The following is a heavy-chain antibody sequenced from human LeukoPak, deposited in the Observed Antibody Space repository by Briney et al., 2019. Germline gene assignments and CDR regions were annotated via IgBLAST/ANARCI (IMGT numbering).Heavy chain of an antibody. V-gene: IGHV1-2*02. CDR1: GYTFTGYY. Sequence: ASVKVSCKASGYTFTGYYMHWVRQAPGQGLEWMGWINPNSGGTNYAQKFQGRVTMARDTSISTAYMELSRLRSDDTAVYYCARSSSVTIPGYYFDYWGQGTLVTVSS. CDR3: ARSSSVTIPGYYFDY. D-gene: IGHD2-21*01. CDR2: INPNSGGT. J-gene: IGHJ4*02.